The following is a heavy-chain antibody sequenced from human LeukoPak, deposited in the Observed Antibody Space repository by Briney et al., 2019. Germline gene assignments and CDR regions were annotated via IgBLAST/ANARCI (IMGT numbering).Heavy chain of an antibody. V-gene: IGHV3-7*01. J-gene: IGHJ4*02. CDR3: ARDKVVGATYFDN. D-gene: IGHD1-26*01. Sequence: GGSLRLSCAASEFTFSSYWMYWVRQPPGEGLEWVANINQDGSEKYYVDSVKGRFTISRDNAKNSLYLQMDSLRAEDTAVYYCARDKVVGATYFDNWGQGTLVTVSS. CDR2: INQDGSEK. CDR1: EFTFSSYW.